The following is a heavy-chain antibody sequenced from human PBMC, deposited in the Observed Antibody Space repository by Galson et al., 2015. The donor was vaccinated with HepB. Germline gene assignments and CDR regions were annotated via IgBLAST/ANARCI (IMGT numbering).Heavy chain of an antibody. Sequence: SLGLSCAASGFTFNDYYMSWVRQAPGKGLEWVSYISDSGTTIYYADSVKGRFTISRDNAKNSLYLQMNSLRAEDTAVYYCARGNSGSYSPHFDYWGQGTLVTVSS. CDR1: GFTFNDYY. V-gene: IGHV3-11*01. J-gene: IGHJ4*02. D-gene: IGHD1-26*01. CDR3: ARGNSGSYSPHFDY. CDR2: ISDSGTTI.